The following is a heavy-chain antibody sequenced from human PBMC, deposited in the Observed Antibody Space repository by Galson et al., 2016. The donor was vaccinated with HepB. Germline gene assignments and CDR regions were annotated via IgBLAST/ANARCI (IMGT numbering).Heavy chain of an antibody. D-gene: IGHD6-19*01. CDR2: IGGSGTYI. CDR1: GFKMGNYN. J-gene: IGHJ4*02. CDR3: ARDPAVTGLYYFDN. V-gene: IGHV3-21*01. Sequence: SLRLSCAASGFKMGNYNMHWVRQAPGKGLEWVSSIGGSGTYIYYADSVKGRFTISRDNAKSSVYLRMNSLRAEDTAVYYCARDPAVTGLYYFDNWGQGTLVTVSS.